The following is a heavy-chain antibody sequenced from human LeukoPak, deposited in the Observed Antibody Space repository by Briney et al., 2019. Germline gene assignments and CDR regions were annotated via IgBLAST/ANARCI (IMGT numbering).Heavy chain of an antibody. CDR3: ARLFGESWSIDP. D-gene: IGHD3-10*01. J-gene: IGHJ5*02. V-gene: IGHV4-59*08. CDR1: GGSISSYY. Sequence: SETLSLTCSVSGGSISSYYWSWIRQPPGKGLEWIGYIYYSGSTNDNPSLKSRVTISVDTSKNQFSLKLGSVTAADTAMYYCARLFGESWSIDPWGQGTLITVSS. CDR2: IYYSGST.